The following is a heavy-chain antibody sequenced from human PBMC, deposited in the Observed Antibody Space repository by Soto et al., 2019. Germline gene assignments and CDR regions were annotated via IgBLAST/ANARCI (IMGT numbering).Heavy chain of an antibody. J-gene: IGHJ4*02. CDR3: ARQSTAWPNFDS. CDR1: GGCISNYY. Sequence: SETLSLTCTVSGGCISNYYLSWIRQPPGKGLEWIWYIYYSWNTNYNPSLKIRVTISVDTSKKQFSLKVSAVPAADTAVYYCARQSTAWPNFDSWGQGTLVTVSS. D-gene: IGHD2-21*02. CDR2: IYYSWNT. V-gene: IGHV4-59*01.